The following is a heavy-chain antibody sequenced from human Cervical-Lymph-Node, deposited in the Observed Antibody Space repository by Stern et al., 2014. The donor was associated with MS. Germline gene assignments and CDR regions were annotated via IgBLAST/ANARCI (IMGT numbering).Heavy chain of an antibody. CDR1: GYTFSNYD. CDR3: ARAVRYQLLSEY. CDR2: MNPNSGKT. V-gene: IGHV1-8*02. D-gene: IGHD1-7*01. Sequence: QMQLVQSGAEVKSPGASVKVSCRASGYTFSNYDITWVRQAPGQGPEWMGWMNPNSGKTGYAQQFRGRVTMTSDTSTTTAYMELSGLRSEDTAVYYCARAVRYQLLSEYWGQGTLVTVSS. J-gene: IGHJ4*02.